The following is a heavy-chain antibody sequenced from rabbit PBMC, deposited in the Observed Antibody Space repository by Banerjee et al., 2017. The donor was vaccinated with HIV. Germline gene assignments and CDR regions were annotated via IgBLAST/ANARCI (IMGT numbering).Heavy chain of an antibody. J-gene: IGHJ3*01. CDR2: IDAGSSGFT. D-gene: IGHD8-1*01. CDR3: ARDAGSSFSSYGMDL. Sequence: QEQLEESGGDLVKPGASLTLTCIASGVSFSGSSYMCWVRQAPGKGLEWIACIDAGSSGFTYFASWAKGRFTFSKTSSTTVTLQMTSLTVADTATYFCARDAGSSFSSYGMDLWGQGTLVTVS. CDR1: GVSFSGSSY. V-gene: IGHV1S45*01.